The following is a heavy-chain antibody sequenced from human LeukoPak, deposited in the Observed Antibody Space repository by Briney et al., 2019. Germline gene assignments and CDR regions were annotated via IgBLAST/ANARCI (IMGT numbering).Heavy chain of an antibody. J-gene: IGHJ3*02. CDR2: ISSTGSSV. CDR1: GFTFSSYE. D-gene: IGHD3-16*02. V-gene: IGHV3-48*03. Sequence: GGSLRLSCAASGFTFSSYEMNWVRQAPGKGLEWLSYISSTGSSVYYADSVKGRFTVSRDNAKNSLYLQMNSLTAEDAAVYYCARKDGPVNIWGQGTMVPVSS. CDR3: ARKDGPVNI.